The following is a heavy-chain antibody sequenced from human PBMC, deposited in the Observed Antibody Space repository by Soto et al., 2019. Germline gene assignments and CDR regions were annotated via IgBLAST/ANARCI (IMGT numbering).Heavy chain of an antibody. D-gene: IGHD1-1*01. Sequence: QVQLVESGGGLVKPGGSLRLSCEGSGFTFSDYYISWIRQAPGKGLEWISYSSNGGTFSRYADSVKGRFSISRDNTKNLLYLQMNSLRAEDTAVYYCARSGDNYNRLDYWGQGTPVTVSS. J-gene: IGHJ4*02. CDR1: GFTFSDYY. CDR2: SSNGGTFS. V-gene: IGHV3-11*06. CDR3: ARSGDNYNRLDY.